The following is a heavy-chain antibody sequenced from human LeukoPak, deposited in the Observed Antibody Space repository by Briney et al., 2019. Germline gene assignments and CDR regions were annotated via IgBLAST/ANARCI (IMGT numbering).Heavy chain of an antibody. Sequence: GGSLRLSCAASGFTFSSYGMSWVRQAPGKGLEWVSAIGGRDGSTYYADSVKGRFTISRDNAKNSLYLQMNSLRAEDTAVYYCAREHALGDYWGQGTLVTVSS. CDR2: IGGRDGST. D-gene: IGHD2-2*01. J-gene: IGHJ4*02. CDR3: AREHALGDY. V-gene: IGHV3-23*01. CDR1: GFTFSSYG.